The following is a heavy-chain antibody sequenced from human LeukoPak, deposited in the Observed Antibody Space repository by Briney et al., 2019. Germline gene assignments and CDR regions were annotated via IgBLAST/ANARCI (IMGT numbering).Heavy chain of an antibody. CDR2: IYPGDSDT. Sequence: KPGESLKISCKGSGFSFNMYWIGWVRQMPGKGLEWMGIIYPGDSDTNYSPSFQGHVTISADKSISTAYLQWSSLKASDTAMYYCAALGYCSSTSCCYNWFDPWGQGTLVTVSS. CDR1: GFSFNMYW. V-gene: IGHV5-51*01. J-gene: IGHJ5*02. D-gene: IGHD2-2*01. CDR3: AALGYCSSTSCCYNWFDP.